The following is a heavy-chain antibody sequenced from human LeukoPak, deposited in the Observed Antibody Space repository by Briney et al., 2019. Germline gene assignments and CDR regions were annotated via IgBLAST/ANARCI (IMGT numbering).Heavy chain of an antibody. CDR3: ASSHYYDSSALGY. CDR1: GYTFTSHG. D-gene: IGHD3-22*01. CDR2: ISAYNGKT. J-gene: IGHJ4*02. V-gene: IGHV1-18*01. Sequence: ASVKVSCKASGYTFTSHGISWVRQAPGQGLEWMGWISAYNGKTNYAQKLQGRVTKTTDTSTSSAYMELRSLRSDDTAVYYCASSHYYDSSALGYWGQGTLVTVSS.